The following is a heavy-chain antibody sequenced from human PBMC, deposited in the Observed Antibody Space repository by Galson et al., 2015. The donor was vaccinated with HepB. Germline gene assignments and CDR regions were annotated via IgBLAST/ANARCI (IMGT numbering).Heavy chain of an antibody. Sequence: SLRLSCAASGFTFDDYAMHWVRQAPGKGLEWVSGISWNSGSIDYADSVKGRFTISRDNAKNSLYLQMNSLRAEDTALYYCAKDLGLGIDYWGQGTLVTVSS. CDR2: ISWNSGSI. D-gene: IGHD3/OR15-3a*01. CDR3: AKDLGLGIDY. J-gene: IGHJ4*02. V-gene: IGHV3-9*01. CDR1: GFTFDDYA.